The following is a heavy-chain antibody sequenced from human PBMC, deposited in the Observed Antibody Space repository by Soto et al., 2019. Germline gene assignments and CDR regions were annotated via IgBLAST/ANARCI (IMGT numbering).Heavy chain of an antibody. J-gene: IGHJ5*02. CDR2: INSDTGYT. Sequence: ASVKVSCKASGFTFSHHSIHWVRQAPGQRLEWMGWINSDTGYTKYSQKFQARLTITWDSSAKTAYMELSSPQSEDTAVYYCVRGNEGGVWFDPRGKGTLVTVSS. CDR3: VRGNEGGVWFDP. V-gene: IGHV1-3*04. CDR1: GFTFSHHS. D-gene: IGHD3-16*01.